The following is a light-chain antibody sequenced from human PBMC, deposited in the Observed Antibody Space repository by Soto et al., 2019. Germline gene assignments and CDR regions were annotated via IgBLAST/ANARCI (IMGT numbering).Light chain of an antibody. CDR2: AAS. Sequence: AIQLTHSPSSLSASVGDRVTITCRASEAIRSALGWYQQKPGKVPKLLIYAASILQSGVPSRFSGSGSGTDFTLTISCLQSEDFATYYCQQYYSYPRTFGQGTKVDIK. CDR1: EAIRSA. CDR3: QQYYSYPRT. V-gene: IGKV1-13*02. J-gene: IGKJ1*01.